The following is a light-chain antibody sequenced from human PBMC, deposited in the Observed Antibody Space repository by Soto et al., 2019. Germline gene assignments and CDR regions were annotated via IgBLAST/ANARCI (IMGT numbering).Light chain of an antibody. V-gene: IGKV3-20*01. CDR3: QQYGGSPFT. CDR1: QSFSTSY. Sequence: EIVLTQSPGTLSLSPGDRATLSCRASQSFSTSYLAWYQHKPGQAPRLLIYNTFTRATGIPDRFSGSGSGTDFTLTISRLEPEDFAVSYCQQYGGSPFTFGPGTKVDIK. J-gene: IGKJ3*01. CDR2: NTF.